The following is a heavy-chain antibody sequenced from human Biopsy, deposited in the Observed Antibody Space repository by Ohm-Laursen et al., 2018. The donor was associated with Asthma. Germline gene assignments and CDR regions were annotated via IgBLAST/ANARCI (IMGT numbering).Heavy chain of an antibody. CDR1: GYTFIHFA. J-gene: IGHJ3*01. CDR2: INAGDGNT. Sequence: SVKVSCKASGYTFIHFAIHWVRQAPGQRLKWMGWINAGDGNTKYSQKFQGRVTITRDTSASTAYMGLRSLRSEDTAMYYCARTYYDFLTGQVNDAFALWGQGTMVTVSS. D-gene: IGHD3-9*01. V-gene: IGHV1-3*01. CDR3: ARTYYDFLTGQVNDAFAL.